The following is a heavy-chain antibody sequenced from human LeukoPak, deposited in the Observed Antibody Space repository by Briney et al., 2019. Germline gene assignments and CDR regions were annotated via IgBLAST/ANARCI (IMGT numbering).Heavy chain of an antibody. Sequence: ASVKVSCKVSGYTLTELSMHWVRQAPGKGLEWMGGFDPEDGETIYAQKFQGRVTMTEDTSTDTAYMELSSLRSEDTAVYYCASTRYYYGSGDTPEYFQHWGQGTLVTVSS. D-gene: IGHD3-10*01. CDR1: GYTLTELS. J-gene: IGHJ1*01. V-gene: IGHV1-24*01. CDR2: FDPEDGET. CDR3: ASTRYYYGSGDTPEYFQH.